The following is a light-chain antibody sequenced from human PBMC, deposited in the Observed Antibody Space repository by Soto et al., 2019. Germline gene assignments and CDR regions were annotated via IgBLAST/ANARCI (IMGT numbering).Light chain of an antibody. V-gene: IGKV3-15*01. J-gene: IGKJ4*01. CDR2: GAS. Sequence: EIVMTQSPATLSVSPGERATLSCRASQTFSINLAWYQHKPGQAPRLLIYGASSRATGVPGRFSGSGSGTEFTLTISSMQSEDVAVYYCQQYNNWPPLTFGGGTKVELK. CDR1: QTFSIN. CDR3: QQYNNWPPLT.